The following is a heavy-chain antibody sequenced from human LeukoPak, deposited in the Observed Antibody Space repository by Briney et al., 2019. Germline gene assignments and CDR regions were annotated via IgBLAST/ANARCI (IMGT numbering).Heavy chain of an antibody. J-gene: IGHJ4*02. CDR3: ARVGMTTAYYFDY. D-gene: IGHD4-17*01. CDR2: ISTSSSYI. V-gene: IGHV3-21*01. Sequence: GGSLRLSCAASGFTFSRYSMNWVRQAPGKGLEWVSSISTSSSYIYYADSVKGRFTISRDNARNSLYLEMNSLRAEDTAVYYCARVGMTTAYYFDYWGQGTLVTVSS. CDR1: GFTFSRYS.